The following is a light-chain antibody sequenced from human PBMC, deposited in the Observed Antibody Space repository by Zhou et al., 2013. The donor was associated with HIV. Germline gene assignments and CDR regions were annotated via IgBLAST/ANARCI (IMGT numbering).Light chain of an antibody. J-gene: IGLJ2*01. CDR3: TAWDDSLNGPV. Sequence: QSMLTQPPSASGTPAVGPISCSGSTSNIGSNTVNWYQQFPGTAPKLLIYRNNRRPSGVPDRFSGSKSGTSASLAISGLQSEDEADYYCTAWDDSLNGPVFGGGTKLTVL. CDR1: TSNIGSNT. CDR2: RNN. V-gene: IGLV1-44*01.